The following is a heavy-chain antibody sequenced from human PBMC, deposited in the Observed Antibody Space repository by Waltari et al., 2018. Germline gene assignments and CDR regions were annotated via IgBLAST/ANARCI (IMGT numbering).Heavy chain of an antibody. CDR3: ANPQFRAP. J-gene: IGHJ5*02. V-gene: IGHV3-23*01. Sequence: EVQLLESGGGLVQPGGSLRLSCEASGFTFSSYAMSWVRQAPGKGLAWVSAISGSGGRTDDGDAVKGRLTISRDNSKKTLYLQMNSLRAEDTAVYYCANPQFRAPWGQGTLVTVSS. CDR1: GFTFSSYA. CDR2: ISGSGGRT.